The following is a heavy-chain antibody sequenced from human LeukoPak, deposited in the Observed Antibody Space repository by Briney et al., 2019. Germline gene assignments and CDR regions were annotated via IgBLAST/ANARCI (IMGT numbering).Heavy chain of an antibody. CDR2: ISYSGTN. CDR3: ARPRGRRPYSFDY. J-gene: IGHJ4*02. V-gene: IGHV4-39*01. CDR1: GGSISSNTYY. Sequence: SEALSLTCTVSGGSISSNTYYWVCIPQPPGKGLEWIGTISYSGTNYYNPSLKRRITISVDTSNNLFSLKLSSVTAADAAVYYCARPRGRRPYSFDYWGQGTLVTVPS. D-gene: IGHD5-24*01.